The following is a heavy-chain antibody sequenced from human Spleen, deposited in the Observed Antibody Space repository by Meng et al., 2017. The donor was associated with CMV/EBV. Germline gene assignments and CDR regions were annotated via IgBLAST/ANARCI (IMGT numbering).Heavy chain of an antibody. D-gene: IGHD3-16*01. Sequence: ASVKVSCKASGYTFTSYGISWVRQAPGLGLEWLGWINVKSGGTMYAEKFQGRVIMTRDTSIRAAYMELSSLTSDDTAVYYCAKGGGGRFDYWGQGTLVTVSS. CDR3: AKGGGGRFDY. J-gene: IGHJ4*02. CDR2: INVKSGGT. V-gene: IGHV1-2*02. CDR1: GYTFTSYG.